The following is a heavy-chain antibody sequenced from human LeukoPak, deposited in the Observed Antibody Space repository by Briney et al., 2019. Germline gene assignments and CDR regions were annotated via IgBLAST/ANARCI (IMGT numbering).Heavy chain of an antibody. V-gene: IGHV4-38-2*02. CDR2: MYHGGST. D-gene: IGHD2-2*01. CDR1: GYSISSGYY. CDR3: ARDGVGYCSTTSCRAGVDY. Sequence: SETLSLTCTVSGYSISSGYYWGWIRQPPGKGLEWIGSMYHGGSTYYNPSLRSRVTISIDTSKNHFSLKLSSVTAADTAVYYCARDGVGYCSTTSCRAGVDYWGQGTLVTVSS. J-gene: IGHJ4*02.